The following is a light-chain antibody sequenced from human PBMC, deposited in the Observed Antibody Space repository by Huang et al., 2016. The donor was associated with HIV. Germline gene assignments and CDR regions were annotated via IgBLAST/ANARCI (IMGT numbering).Light chain of an antibody. CDR3: QLYGSSPPYV. CDR1: LSVSSAY. CDR2: GAS. V-gene: IGKV3-20*01. Sequence: VLTQSPGTLSLSPGEGATLSCRASLSVSSAYLAWYQQKPGQAPRLVLYGASTRATGSPDRFSGGGSGTDFTLTISRLEPEDFAVYYCQLYGSSPPYVFGQGTKVEIK. J-gene: IGKJ2*01.